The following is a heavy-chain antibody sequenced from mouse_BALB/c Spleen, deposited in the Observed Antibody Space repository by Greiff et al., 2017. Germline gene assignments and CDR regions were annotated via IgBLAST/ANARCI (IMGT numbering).Heavy chain of an antibody. CDR3: ARGGPYGNSLYWYFDV. CDR2: ISSGGST. J-gene: IGHJ1*01. Sequence: EVKVVESGGGLVKPGGSLKLSCAASGFTFSSYAMSWVRQTPEKRLEWVASISSGGSTYYPDSVKGRFTISRDNARNILYLQMSSLRSEDTAMYYCARGGPYGNSLYWYFDVWGAGTTVTVSS. CDR1: GFTFSSYA. D-gene: IGHD2-1*01. V-gene: IGHV5-6-5*01.